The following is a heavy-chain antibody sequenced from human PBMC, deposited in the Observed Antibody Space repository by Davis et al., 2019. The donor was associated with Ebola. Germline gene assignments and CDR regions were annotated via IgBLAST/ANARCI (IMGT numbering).Heavy chain of an antibody. J-gene: IGHJ5*02. CDR1: GYSFTSYW. Sequence: GESLKISCKGSGYSFTSYWIGWVRQMPGKGLEWMGIIYPGDSDTRYSPSFQGHVTISADKSISTAYLQWSSLKASDTAMYYCARLRYSSSWYEHNWFDPWGQGTLVTVSS. D-gene: IGHD6-13*01. CDR3: ARLRYSSSWYEHNWFDP. CDR2: IYPGDSDT. V-gene: IGHV5-51*01.